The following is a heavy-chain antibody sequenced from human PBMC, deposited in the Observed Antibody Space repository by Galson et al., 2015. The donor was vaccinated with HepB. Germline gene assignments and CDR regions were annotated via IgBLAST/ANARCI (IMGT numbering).Heavy chain of an antibody. D-gene: IGHD6-19*01. CDR3: ARDGRVIRQWLVGYFDY. V-gene: IGHV3-21*01. J-gene: IGHJ4*02. Sequence: SLRLSCAASGFTLSTHSMNWVRQAPGKGLEWVSSISSSSTYIYYADSVKGRFTISRDNSKNSLYLQMNSLRAEDTAVYYCARDGRVIRQWLVGYFDYWGQGTLVTVPP. CDR1: GFTLSTHS. CDR2: ISSSSTYI.